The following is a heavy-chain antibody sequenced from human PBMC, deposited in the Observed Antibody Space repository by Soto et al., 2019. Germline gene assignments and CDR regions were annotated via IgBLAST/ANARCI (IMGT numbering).Heavy chain of an antibody. D-gene: IGHD6-13*01. CDR3: ARDYSSSWYRWFNP. CDR2: IVVGSGNT. CDR1: GFTFTSSA. Sequence: SVKVSCKASGFTFTSSAVQWVRQARGQRLEWIGWIVVGSGNTNYAQKVQGRVTMTTDTSTSTAYMELRSLRSDDTAVYYCARDYSSSWYRWFNPWGQGTLVTVSS. V-gene: IGHV1-58*01. J-gene: IGHJ5*02.